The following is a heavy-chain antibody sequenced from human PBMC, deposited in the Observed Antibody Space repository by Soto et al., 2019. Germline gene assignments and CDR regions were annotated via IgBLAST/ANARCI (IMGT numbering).Heavy chain of an antibody. D-gene: IGHD3-3*01. CDR2: INYSGST. J-gene: IGHJ4*02. CDR1: GGSISSSSSY. CDR3: AKTGFWSGYRVVDY. Sequence: QLQLQESGPGLVKPSEPLSLTCTVSGGSISSSSSYWGWIRQPPGKGLEWIGSINYSGSTYYNPSLKSRITISVDTSKNQFSLKLSSVTAADTAVYFCAKTGFWSGYRVVDYWGQGTLVTVSS. V-gene: IGHV4-39*01.